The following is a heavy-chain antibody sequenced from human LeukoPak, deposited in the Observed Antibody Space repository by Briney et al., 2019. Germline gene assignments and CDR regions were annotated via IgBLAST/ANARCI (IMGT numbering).Heavy chain of an antibody. Sequence: PGGSLRLSCAASGFTFNNYGMHWVRQAPGKGLEWVAVISYDGRNIHYPDSVKGRFTISRDISTDTLRLQMDSLRTDDTAVYYCAKGPLRGTAAAIDYWGQGTLVTVSS. CDR2: ISYDGRNI. J-gene: IGHJ4*02. CDR1: GFTFNNYG. V-gene: IGHV3-30*18. CDR3: AKGPLRGTAAAIDY. D-gene: IGHD2-2*01.